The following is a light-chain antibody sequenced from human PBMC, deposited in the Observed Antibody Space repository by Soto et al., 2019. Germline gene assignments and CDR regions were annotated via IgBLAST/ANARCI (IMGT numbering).Light chain of an antibody. CDR3: QTWGTGIRV. CDR1: SGHSTYA. V-gene: IGLV4-69*01. Sequence: QPVLTQSPSASASLGASVKLTCTLSSGHSTYAIAWHQQQPEKGPRFLMKVNSDGSHLKGDGIPDRFSGSSSGAERYLTISSLQSEDEADYYCQTWGTGIRVFGGGTKLTVL. J-gene: IGLJ2*01. CDR2: VNSDGSH.